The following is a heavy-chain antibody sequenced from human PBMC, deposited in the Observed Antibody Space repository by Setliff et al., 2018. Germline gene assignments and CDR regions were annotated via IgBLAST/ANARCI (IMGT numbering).Heavy chain of an antibody. J-gene: IGHJ4*02. CDR1: GGSISSGTYY. Sequence: SETLSLTCTVSGGSISSGTYYWSWIRQPAGQGLEWIGRIYSSGSPSYNPSLESRVTISRDTSKNQLSLRLSSVTAADTAVYYCAKEGYYDHFGYYHYYFDFWGQGTLVTVS. D-gene: IGHD3-22*01. CDR2: IYSSGSP. CDR3: AKEGYYDHFGYYHYYFDF. V-gene: IGHV4-61*02.